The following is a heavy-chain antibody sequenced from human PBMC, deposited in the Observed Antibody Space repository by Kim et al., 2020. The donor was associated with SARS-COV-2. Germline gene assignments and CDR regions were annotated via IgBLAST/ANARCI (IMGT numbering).Heavy chain of an antibody. CDR3: ARGSEIAARWDSGFDP. CDR2: MNPNSGST. CDR1: GYTFTSYD. V-gene: IGHV1-8*01. J-gene: IGHJ5*02. Sequence: ASVKVSCKASGYTFTSYDISWVRQATGQGLEWMGWMNPNSGSTGYAQKFQGRVTMTRNPSMTTAYMELSSLRSEDTAVYYWARGSEIAARWDSGFDPWGQGTLVTASP. D-gene: IGHD6-25*01.